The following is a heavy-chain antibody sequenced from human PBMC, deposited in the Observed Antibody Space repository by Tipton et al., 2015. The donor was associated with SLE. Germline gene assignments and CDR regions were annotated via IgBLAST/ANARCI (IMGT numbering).Heavy chain of an antibody. CDR2: IYYSGST. V-gene: IGHV4-39*07. Sequence: TLSLTCTVSGGSISSYYWSWIRQPPGKGLEWIGSIYYSGSTYYNPSLKSRVTISVDTSKNQFSLKLSSVTAADTAVYYCARGNWNDLGYWGQGTLVTVSS. J-gene: IGHJ4*02. D-gene: IGHD1-1*01. CDR1: GGSISSYY. CDR3: ARGNWNDLGY.